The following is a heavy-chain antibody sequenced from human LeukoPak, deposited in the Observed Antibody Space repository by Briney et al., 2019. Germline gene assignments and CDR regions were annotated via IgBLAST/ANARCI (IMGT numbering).Heavy chain of an antibody. D-gene: IGHD2-2*01. CDR2: ISGSGGST. J-gene: IGHJ4*02. CDR3: AKDPVKYCSSTSCYSYYFDY. V-gene: IGHV3-23*01. Sequence: PGGSLRLSCAASGFTFSSYAMSWVRQAPGKGLEWVSAISGSGGSTYYADSVKGRFTISRDNSKNTLYLQMNSLRAEDTAVYYCAKDPVKYCSSTSCYSYYFDYWGQGTLVTVSS. CDR1: GFTFSSYA.